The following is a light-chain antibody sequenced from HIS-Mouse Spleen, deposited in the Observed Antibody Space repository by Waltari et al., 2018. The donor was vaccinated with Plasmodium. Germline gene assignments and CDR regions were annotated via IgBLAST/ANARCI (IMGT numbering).Light chain of an antibody. CDR2: LNSDGSH. CDR3: QTWGTGMGV. J-gene: IGLJ2*01. Sequence: QLVLTQSPSASASLGASVKLTCTLSSGHSRYAIPWHSQQPEKGPRYLMKLNSDGSHSKGGGIPDRFSGSSSGAERYLTISSLQSEDEADYYCQTWGTGMGVFGGGTKLTVL. V-gene: IGLV4-69*01. CDR1: SGHSRYA.